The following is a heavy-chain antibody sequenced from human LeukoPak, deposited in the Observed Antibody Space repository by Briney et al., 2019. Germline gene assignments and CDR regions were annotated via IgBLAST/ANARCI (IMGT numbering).Heavy chain of an antibody. CDR3: ARIPYSGSYGYFDY. J-gene: IGHJ4*02. CDR2: IYYSGST. V-gene: IGHV4-39*01. D-gene: IGHD1-26*01. CDR1: GGSISSSSYY. Sequence: SETLSLPCTVSGGSISSSSYYWGWIRQPPGKGLEWIGSIYYSGSTYYNPSLKSRVTISVDTSKNQFSLKLSSVTAADTAVYYCARIPYSGSYGYFDYWGQGTLVTVSS.